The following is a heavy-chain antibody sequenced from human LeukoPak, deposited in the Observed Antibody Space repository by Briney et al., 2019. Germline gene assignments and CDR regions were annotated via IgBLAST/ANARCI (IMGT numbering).Heavy chain of an antibody. CDR1: GFTFSRYE. V-gene: IGHV3-48*03. CDR2: ISSSGSTI. CDR3: ASIGSSGYYRPFDY. Sequence: GGSLRLSCAASGFTFSRYEMNCVRQAPGKGLEWVSYISSSGSTIYYADSVKGRFTISRDNAKNSLYLQMNSMRAEDTAVYYCASIGSSGYYRPFDYWGQGTLVTVSS. D-gene: IGHD3-22*01. J-gene: IGHJ4*02.